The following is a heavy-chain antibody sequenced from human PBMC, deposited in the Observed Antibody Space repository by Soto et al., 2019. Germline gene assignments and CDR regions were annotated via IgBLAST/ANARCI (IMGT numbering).Heavy chain of an antibody. D-gene: IGHD4-17*01. Sequence: QVQLQESGPGLVKPSQTLSLTCTVSGGSISSGGYYWSWIRQHPGKGLEWIGYIYYSGSTYYNPALKSRVTISVDTSKNQSSLKLSSVTAADTAVYYCARGRSNDYGDYCFDYWGQGTLVTVSS. J-gene: IGHJ4*02. CDR1: GGSISSGGYY. CDR2: IYYSGST. CDR3: ARGRSNDYGDYCFDY. V-gene: IGHV4-31*03.